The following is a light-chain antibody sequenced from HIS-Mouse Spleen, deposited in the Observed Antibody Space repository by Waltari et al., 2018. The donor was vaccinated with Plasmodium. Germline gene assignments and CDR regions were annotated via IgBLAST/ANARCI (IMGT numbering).Light chain of an antibody. CDR1: QSVLYSTNNNNY. Sequence: DIVMTTSPDSMAVSLGERTTIICNSSQSVLYSTNNNNYLAWYQQKPGQPPKLLIYGASSRASGVPDRFSGSGSGTDFTLTISSLQAEDVAVYYCQQYDSTPLTFGGGTKVEIK. CDR3: QQYDSTPLT. J-gene: IGKJ4*01. V-gene: IGKV4-1*01. CDR2: GAS.